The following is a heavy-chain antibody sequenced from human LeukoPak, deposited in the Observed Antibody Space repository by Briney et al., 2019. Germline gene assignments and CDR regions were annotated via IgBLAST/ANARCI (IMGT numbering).Heavy chain of an antibody. CDR2: ISGSGGST. D-gene: IGHD3-9*01. V-gene: IGHV3-23*01. CDR1: GFTFSSYA. Sequence: PGGSLRLSCAASGFTFSSYAMSWVRQAPGKGLEWVSVISGSGGSTYYADSVKGRFTVSRDNSKNTLYLQMNSLRAEDTAVYYCAKGEENYDILTGPRYSYYYYGMDVWGQGTTVTVSS. CDR3: AKGEENYDILTGPRYSYYYYGMDV. J-gene: IGHJ6*02.